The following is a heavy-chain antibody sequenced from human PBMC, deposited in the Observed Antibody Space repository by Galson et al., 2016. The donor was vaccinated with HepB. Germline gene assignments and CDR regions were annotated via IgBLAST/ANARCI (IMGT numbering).Heavy chain of an antibody. D-gene: IGHD6-19*01. CDR1: GFTFSYYY. CDR2: ISGDGRTI. J-gene: IGHJ5*01. Sequence: SLRLSCAASGFTFSYYYMSWIRQAPGKGLEWVSYISGDGRTINYADSVKGRFTISRDNAENSLYLHMNSLTGEDTAVYYCARMFPLYSSGWYVRGDGWFDSWGQGTLVTVS. CDR3: ARMFPLYSSGWYVRGDGWFDS. V-gene: IGHV3-11*01.